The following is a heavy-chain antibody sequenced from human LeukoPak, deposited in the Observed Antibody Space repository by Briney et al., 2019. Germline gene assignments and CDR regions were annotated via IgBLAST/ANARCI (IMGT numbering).Heavy chain of an antibody. CDR3: ARDMDNWNDVGDY. V-gene: IGHV1-69*05. J-gene: IGHJ4*02. CDR1: GGTFSSYA. D-gene: IGHD1-1*01. CDR2: IIPIFGTA. Sequence: ASVKVSCKASGGTFSSYAISWVRQAPGQGLEWMGGIIPIFGTANYAQKFQGRVTITTDESTSTAYMELSSLRSEDTAVYYCARDMDNWNDVGDYWGQGTLVTVSS.